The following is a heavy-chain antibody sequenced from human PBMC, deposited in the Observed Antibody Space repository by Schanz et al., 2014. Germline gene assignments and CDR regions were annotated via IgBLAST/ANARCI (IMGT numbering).Heavy chain of an antibody. CDR2: VSPYSGDT. CDR1: GYRFIGYY. J-gene: IGHJ6*02. D-gene: IGHD6-19*01. CDR3: ARENTAVAGMPRVMDV. V-gene: IGHV1-2*06. Sequence: QVLLVQSGAEVKKPVASVKVSCKASGYRFIGYYVHWVRQAPGQGLEWMGRVSPYSGDTNYAQMFQGRVTMTTDTSISTAYMELSRLTSDDTAVFFCARENTAVAGMPRVMDVWGQGTTVTVTS.